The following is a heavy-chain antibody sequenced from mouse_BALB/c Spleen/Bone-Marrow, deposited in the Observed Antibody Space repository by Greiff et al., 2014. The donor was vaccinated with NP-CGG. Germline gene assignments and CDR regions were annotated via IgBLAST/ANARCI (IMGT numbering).Heavy chain of an antibody. CDR2: ILPGSGST. V-gene: IGHV1-9*01. CDR1: GYTFSSYW. J-gene: IGHJ2*01. D-gene: IGHD1-1*01. Sequence: VKLVESGAVLMKPGASVKISCKATGYTFSSYWIEWVKQRPGHGLEWIGEILPGSGSTNYNEKFKGKATFTADTSSNTAYMQLSSLTSEDSAVYYCARYRYYGSSYGYWGQGTTLTVSS. CDR3: ARYRYYGSSYGY.